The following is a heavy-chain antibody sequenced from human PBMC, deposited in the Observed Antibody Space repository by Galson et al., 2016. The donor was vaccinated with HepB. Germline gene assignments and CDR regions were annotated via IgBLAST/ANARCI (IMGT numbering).Heavy chain of an antibody. J-gene: IGHJ6*02. CDR1: GFRFSDYN. CDR3: ARPYAYYFGSGSYFDVLHYGMDG. D-gene: IGHD3-10*01. CDR2: ISASSGTI. V-gene: IGHV3-48*01. Sequence: SLRLSCAASGFRFSDYNMNWVRQAPGRGLEWVAYISASSGTIYYADSVKGRFTISRDNANNSLSLQMNSLRAEETAFYYCARPYAYYFGSGSYFDVLHYGMDGWGQGTTVTVSS.